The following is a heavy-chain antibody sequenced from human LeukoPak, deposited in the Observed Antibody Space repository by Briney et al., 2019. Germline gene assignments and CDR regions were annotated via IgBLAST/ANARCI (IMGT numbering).Heavy chain of an antibody. J-gene: IGHJ4*02. Sequence: SETLSLTCTVSGGSISSSSYYWGWIRQPPGKGLEWIGSIYYSGSTYYNPSLKSRVTISVDTSKNQFSLKLSSVTAADTAVYYCARSYYDYVWGSPFDYWGQGTLVTVSS. CDR3: ARSYYDYVWGSPFDY. CDR1: GGSISSSSYY. CDR2: IYYSGST. D-gene: IGHD3-16*01. V-gene: IGHV4-39*07.